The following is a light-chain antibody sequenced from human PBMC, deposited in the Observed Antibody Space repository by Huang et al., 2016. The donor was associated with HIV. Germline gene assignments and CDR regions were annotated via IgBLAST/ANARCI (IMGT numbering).Light chain of an antibody. V-gene: IGKV3-11*01. Sequence: PGERATLSCRASQSVSSDLAWYQQKPGQAPRLLIYDTSSRATGLPARFSGSGSGTDFTLTISSLEPEDFAGYYCQQRSNWPPWTFGQGTKVEIK. CDR2: DTS. CDR3: QQRSNWPPWT. J-gene: IGKJ1*01. CDR1: QSVSSD.